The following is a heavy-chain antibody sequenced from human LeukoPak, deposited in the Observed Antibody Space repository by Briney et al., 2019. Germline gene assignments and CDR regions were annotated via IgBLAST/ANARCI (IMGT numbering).Heavy chain of an antibody. Sequence: SETLSLTCTVSGGSISSGGYYWSWIRQHPGKGLEWTGYIYYSGSTYYNPSLKSRVTISVDTSKNQFSLKLSSVTAADTAVYYCASLSLIAAAHYYYGMDVWGQGTTVTVSS. CDR3: ASLSLIAAAHYYYGMDV. CDR2: IYYSGST. J-gene: IGHJ6*02. D-gene: IGHD6-13*01. CDR1: GGSISSGGYY. V-gene: IGHV4-31*03.